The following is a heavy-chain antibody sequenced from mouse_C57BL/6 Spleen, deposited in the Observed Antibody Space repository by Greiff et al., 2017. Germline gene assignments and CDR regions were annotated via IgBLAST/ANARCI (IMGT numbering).Heavy chain of an antibody. J-gene: IGHJ4*01. D-gene: IGHD2-4*01. Sequence: EVNVVESGGGLVQPGGSLKLSCAASGFTFSDYGMAWVRQAPRKGPEWVAFISNLAYSIYYADTVTGRFTISRENAKNTLYLEMSSLRSEDTAMYYCARSYDYDEGDYYAMDYWGQGTSVTVSS. CDR1: GFTFSDYG. CDR3: ARSYDYDEGDYYAMDY. V-gene: IGHV5-15*01. CDR2: ISNLAYSI.